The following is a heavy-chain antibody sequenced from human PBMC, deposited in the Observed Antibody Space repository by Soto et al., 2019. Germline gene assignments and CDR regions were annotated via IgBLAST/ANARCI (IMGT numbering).Heavy chain of an antibody. CDR3: ARDGGTYGMDV. D-gene: IGHD3-16*01. CDR1: GGSISSYY. J-gene: IGHJ6*02. CDR2: IYYSGIT. Sequence: QVQLQESGPGLVKPSETLSLTCTVSGGSISSYYWNWIRQPPGKGLEWIGYIYYSGITNYNPSLKSRVTISVDTSKNQFSLKLSSVTAADTAVYYCARDGGTYGMDVWGQGTTVTVSS. V-gene: IGHV4-59*01.